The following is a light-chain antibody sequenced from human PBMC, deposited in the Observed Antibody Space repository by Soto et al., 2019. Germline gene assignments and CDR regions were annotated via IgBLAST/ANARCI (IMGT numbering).Light chain of an antibody. Sequence: DIQMTQSPSSLSASVGDRVTITCRASQTISSYLNWYQQKPGKAPKLLISAASSLQSGVPSRFGGSGAGTDLTLTISSLQTEDFATYYCQQSYSAPPHTFGGGTKVEIK. V-gene: IGKV1-39*01. J-gene: IGKJ4*01. CDR1: QTISSY. CDR3: QQSYSAPPHT. CDR2: AAS.